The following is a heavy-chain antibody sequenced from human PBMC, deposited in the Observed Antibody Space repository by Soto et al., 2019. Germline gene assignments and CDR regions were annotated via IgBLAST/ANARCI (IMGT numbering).Heavy chain of an antibody. D-gene: IGHD1-1*01. J-gene: IGHJ4*02. CDR1: GGSVISGSYY. CDR3: SRKFAGSPRYFDY. V-gene: IGHV4-61*01. Sequence: SETLSLTCSVSGGSVISGSYYWNWILQPPGKALEWIGFTFFTGNTNYSPSLRSRVTISLYTSKNQFCLNLTSVTAADTTVVYCSRKFAGSPRYFDYWGQGVQVTVSS. CDR2: TFFTGNT.